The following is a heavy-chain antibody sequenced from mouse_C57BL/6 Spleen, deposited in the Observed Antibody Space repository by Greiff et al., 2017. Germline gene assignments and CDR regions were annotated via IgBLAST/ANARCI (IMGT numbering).Heavy chain of an antibody. V-gene: IGHV1-61*01. CDR3: AREGITTVKKGTWFAY. J-gene: IGHJ3*01. D-gene: IGHD1-1*01. Sequence: VQLQQPGAELVRPGSSVKLSCKASGYTFTSYWMDWVKQRPGQGLEWIGNIYPSDSETHYNQKFKDKATLTVDKSSSTAYMQLSGLTSEASAVYYCAREGITTVKKGTWFAYWGQGTLVTVAA. CDR2: IYPSDSET. CDR1: GYTFTSYW.